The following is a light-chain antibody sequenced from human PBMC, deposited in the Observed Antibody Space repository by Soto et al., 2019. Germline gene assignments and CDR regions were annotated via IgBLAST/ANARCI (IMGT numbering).Light chain of an antibody. V-gene: IGKV1-5*01. J-gene: IGKJ1*01. Sequence: DIRMTQSASIVAASVGDRVTSTCRASHNINRGLAWYQQKPGKAPKLLIYDASRLESGVPSRFGGSGSGTEFTLSISSLQPDDFPIYYCQPYNHYWPFGQGTKADNK. CDR1: HNINRG. CDR3: QPYNHYWP. CDR2: DAS.